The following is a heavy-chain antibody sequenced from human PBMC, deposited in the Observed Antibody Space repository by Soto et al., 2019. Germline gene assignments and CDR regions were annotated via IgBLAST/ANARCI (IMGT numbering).Heavy chain of an antibody. CDR1: GDSFISHA. V-gene: IGHV1-69*01. Sequence: QVQLVQSGAEVKKPGSSVKVSCTTSGDSFISHAITWVRQAPGQGLEWVGGIIPLFGTTNYARRSQGRVTITADATTSTAYMELSSLRSDDTAFYYCARDKGRLGFDYWGQGTLVFVSS. D-gene: IGHD3-9*01. J-gene: IGHJ4*02. CDR2: IIPLFGTT. CDR3: ARDKGRLGFDY.